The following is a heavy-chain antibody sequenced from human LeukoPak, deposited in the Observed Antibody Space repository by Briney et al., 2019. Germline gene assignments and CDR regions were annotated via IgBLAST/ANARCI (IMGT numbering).Heavy chain of an antibody. CDR1: GGSISTYY. CDR2: IYYSGST. V-gene: IGHV4-59*01. CDR3: AASGWHFDY. Sequence: SETLSLTCTVSGGSISTYYWSWIRQPPGKGLEWIGYIYYSGSTNYNPSLKSRVTISVDTSKNQFSLKLSSVTAADTAVYYCAASGWHFDYWGQGTLVTVSS. J-gene: IGHJ4*02. D-gene: IGHD6-19*01.